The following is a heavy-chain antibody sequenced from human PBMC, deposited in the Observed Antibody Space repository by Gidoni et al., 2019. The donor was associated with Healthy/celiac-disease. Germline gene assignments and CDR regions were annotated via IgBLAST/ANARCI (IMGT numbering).Heavy chain of an antibody. CDR1: GGSISSSSYY. Sequence: QLQLQESGPGLVKPSETLSLTCTVSGGSISSSSYYWGWIRQPPGKGLEWIGSIYYSGSTYYNPSLKSRVTISVDTSKNQFALKLSSVTAADTAVYYCARQPGFAAAGTYFGYWYFDLWGRGTLVTVSS. CDR2: IYYSGST. J-gene: IGHJ2*01. V-gene: IGHV4-39*01. CDR3: ARQPGFAAAGTYFGYWYFDL. D-gene: IGHD6-13*01.